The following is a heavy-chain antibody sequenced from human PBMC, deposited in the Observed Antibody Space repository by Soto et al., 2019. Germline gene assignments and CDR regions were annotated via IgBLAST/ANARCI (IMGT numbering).Heavy chain of an antibody. Sequence: PSRTLSLTCAISGDSVSSNSAAWNWIRQSPSRGLEWLGRTYYRSKWYNDYAVSVKSRITINPDTSKNQFSLQLNSVTPEDTAVYYCARATLGIAARPGYXMDVXGQGTTVTVSS. D-gene: IGHD6-6*01. CDR3: ARATLGIAARPGYXMDV. CDR1: GDSVSSNSAA. CDR2: TYYRSKWYN. J-gene: IGHJ6*02. V-gene: IGHV6-1*01.